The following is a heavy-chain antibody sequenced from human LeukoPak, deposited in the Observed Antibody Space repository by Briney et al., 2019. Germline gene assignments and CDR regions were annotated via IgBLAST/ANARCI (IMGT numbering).Heavy chain of an antibody. J-gene: IGHJ3*02. CDR1: GGSISSYY. V-gene: IGHV4-59*01. D-gene: IGHD3-10*01. Sequence: PSETLSLTCTVSGGSISSYYWSWIRQPPGEGPEWIGYIYYSGSTNYNPSLKSRVTISVDTSKNQFSLKLSSVTAADTAVYYCARDPGHYYGSGNSETLDAFDIWGQGTMVTVSS. CDR3: ARDPGHYYGSGNSETLDAFDI. CDR2: IYYSGST.